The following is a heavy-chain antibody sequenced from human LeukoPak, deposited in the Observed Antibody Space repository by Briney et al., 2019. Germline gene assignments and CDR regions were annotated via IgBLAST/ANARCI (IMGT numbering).Heavy chain of an antibody. D-gene: IGHD6-13*01. CDR1: GYSFSTYW. J-gene: IGHJ4*02. V-gene: IGHV5-51*01. Sequence: GESLKISCKGSGYSFSTYWIGWVRQMPGKGLEWMGIIYPGDSDTRYSPSFQGQVTISADKSISTAYLQWSSLKASDTAMYYCARELNSSSWPPSDYWGQGTLVTVSS. CDR2: IYPGDSDT. CDR3: ARELNSSSWPPSDY.